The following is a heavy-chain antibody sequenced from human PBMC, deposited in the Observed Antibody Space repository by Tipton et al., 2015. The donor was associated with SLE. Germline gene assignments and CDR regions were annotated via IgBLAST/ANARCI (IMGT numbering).Heavy chain of an antibody. Sequence: TLSLTCAVSGGSIRSSNWWSWVRQPPGKGLEWIGEIHHSGSTNSNPSLKSRVTISVDTSKNQFSLKLSSVTAADTAVYYCARRSTGLSIAVAGTIDYWGQGTLVTVSS. D-gene: IGHD6-19*01. CDR1: GGSIRSSNW. CDR3: ARRSTGLSIAVAGTIDY. CDR2: IHHSGST. J-gene: IGHJ4*02. V-gene: IGHV4-4*02.